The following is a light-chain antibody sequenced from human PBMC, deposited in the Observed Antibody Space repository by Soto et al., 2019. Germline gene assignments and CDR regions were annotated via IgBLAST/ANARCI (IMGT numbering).Light chain of an antibody. V-gene: IGKV4-1*01. Sequence: DIVMTQSPESLSVSLVERATINCKSSQSVLYSSNNKNYIAWFQQKPGQAPKLLIYWASTRESGVPDRFSGSESGTDFTLTISSLQAEDVGVYYCQQYYTSPYTFGQGTKVDIK. CDR3: QQYYTSPYT. CDR2: WAS. J-gene: IGKJ2*01. CDR1: QSVLYSSNNKNY.